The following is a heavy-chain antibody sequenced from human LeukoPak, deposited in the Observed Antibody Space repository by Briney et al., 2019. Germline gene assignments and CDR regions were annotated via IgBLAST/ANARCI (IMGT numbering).Heavy chain of an antibody. CDR2: IRYDGSNK. J-gene: IGHJ5*02. Sequence: GSLRLSCAASGFTFSSYGMHWVRQAPGKGLEGVAFIRYDGSNKYYADSVKGRFTISRDNSKNTLYLQMNSLRAEDTPVYYCARDLGQYYDTSDNWFDPWGQGTLVTVSS. D-gene: IGHD3-22*01. CDR3: ARDLGQYYDTSDNWFDP. CDR1: GFTFSSYG. V-gene: IGHV3-30*02.